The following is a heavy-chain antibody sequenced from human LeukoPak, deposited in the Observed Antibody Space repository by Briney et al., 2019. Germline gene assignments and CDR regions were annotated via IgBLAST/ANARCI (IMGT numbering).Heavy chain of an antibody. Sequence: GGSLRLSCAASGFTFSSYAMHWVRQAPGKGLEYVSAISSNGGSTYYANSVKGRFTISRDNSKNTLYLQMGSLRAEDMAVYYCARGQRELLRGYYMDVWGKGTTVTVSS. CDR1: GFTFSSYA. CDR2: ISSNGGST. V-gene: IGHV3-64*01. CDR3: ARGQRELLRGYYMDV. J-gene: IGHJ6*03. D-gene: IGHD1-26*01.